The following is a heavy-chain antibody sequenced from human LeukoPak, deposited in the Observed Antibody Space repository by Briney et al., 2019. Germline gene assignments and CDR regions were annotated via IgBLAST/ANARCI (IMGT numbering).Heavy chain of an antibody. Sequence: SETLSLTCAVYGGSFNDYYWNWIRQPPGKGLEWIGEINLRGSTTYNPSLKSRVTISVDTSKNQFSLKLSSVTAADTAVYYCARRLRWQSNWFDPWGQGTLVTVSS. CDR2: INLRGST. CDR1: GGSFNDYY. J-gene: IGHJ5*02. V-gene: IGHV4-34*01. CDR3: ARRLRWQSNWFDP. D-gene: IGHD4-23*01.